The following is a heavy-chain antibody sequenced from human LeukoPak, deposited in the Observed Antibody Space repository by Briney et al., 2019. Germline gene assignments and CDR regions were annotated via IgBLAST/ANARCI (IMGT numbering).Heavy chain of an antibody. CDR1: GFTFSSYS. J-gene: IGHJ4*02. CDR3: AKDQGGATAFDY. V-gene: IGHV3-21*04. CDR2: ISSSSSYI. Sequence: GGSLRLSCAASGFTFSSYSMNWVRQAPGEGLEWVSSISSSSSYIYYADSVKGRFTISRDNAKSSLYLQMNSLRAEDTAVYYCAKDQGGATAFDYWGQGTLVTVSS. D-gene: IGHD1-26*01.